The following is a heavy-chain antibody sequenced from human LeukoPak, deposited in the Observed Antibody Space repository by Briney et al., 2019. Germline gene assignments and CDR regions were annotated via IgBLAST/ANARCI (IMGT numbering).Heavy chain of an antibody. Sequence: GGSLRLSCAASGFTFSNYGVNWVRQAPGKGLEWVSYISSSSSTIYYADSVKGRFTISRDNAKNSLYLQMNSLRAEDTAVYYCARDYASDFWSGYYRYWGQGTLVTVSS. D-gene: IGHD3-3*01. CDR3: ARDYASDFWSGYYRY. CDR2: ISSSSSTI. CDR1: GFTFSNYG. V-gene: IGHV3-48*04. J-gene: IGHJ4*02.